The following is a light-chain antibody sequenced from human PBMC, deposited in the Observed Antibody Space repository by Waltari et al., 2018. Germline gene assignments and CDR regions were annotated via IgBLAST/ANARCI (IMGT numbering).Light chain of an antibody. V-gene: IGLV2-14*03. CDR2: DVS. CDR3: SSYTSSITYV. J-gene: IGLJ1*01. Sequence: QSALTQPASVSGSPGQSITIPCTGTSSDVCAYNYVSWYQQHPGKAPKLMIYDVSNRPSGVSNRFSGYKSGNTASLTISGLQAEDEADYYCSSYTSSITYVFGTGTEVTVL. CDR1: SSDVCAYNY.